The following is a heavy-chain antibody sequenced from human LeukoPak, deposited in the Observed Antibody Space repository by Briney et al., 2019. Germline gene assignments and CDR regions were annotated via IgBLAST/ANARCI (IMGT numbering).Heavy chain of an antibody. CDR2: VYYSGNT. Sequence: PSETLSLTCTVSGGSTINSGYYWGWIRQPPGEGLEWIGSVYYSGNTYYNPSLKSRVTISVDTSKNQFSLKLRSVTAADTAMYYCARQGYADFSSRPFDYWGQGTLVTVSS. CDR1: GGSTINSGYY. CDR3: ARQGYADFSSRPFDY. D-gene: IGHD4-17*01. J-gene: IGHJ4*02. V-gene: IGHV4-39*01.